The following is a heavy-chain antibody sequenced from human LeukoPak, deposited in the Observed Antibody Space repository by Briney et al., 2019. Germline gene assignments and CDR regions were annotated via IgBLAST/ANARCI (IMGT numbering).Heavy chain of an antibody. CDR2: IIPIFGTA. Sequence: ASVKVSCKASGGTFSSYAISWVRQAPGQGLEWKGGIIPIFGTANYAQKFQGRVTITADESTSTAYMELSSLRSEDTAVYYCALRLGELSLGDYWGQGTLVTVSS. CDR3: ALRLGELSLGDY. V-gene: IGHV1-69*13. D-gene: IGHD3-16*02. CDR1: GGTFSSYA. J-gene: IGHJ4*02.